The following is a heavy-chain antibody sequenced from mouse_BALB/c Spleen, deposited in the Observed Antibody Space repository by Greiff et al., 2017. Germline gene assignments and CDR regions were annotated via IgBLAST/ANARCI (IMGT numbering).Heavy chain of an antibody. Sequence: VQLQQSGAELARPGASVKMSCKASGYTFTSYTMHWVKQRPGQGLEWIGYINPSSGYTNYNQKFKDKATLTADKSSSTAYMQLSSLTSEDSAVYYCARGTGNYHYLDYWGQGTTLTVSS. J-gene: IGHJ2*01. CDR3: ARGTGNYHYLDY. CDR1: GYTFTSYT. V-gene: IGHV1-4*01. CDR2: INPSSGYT. D-gene: IGHD2-1*01.